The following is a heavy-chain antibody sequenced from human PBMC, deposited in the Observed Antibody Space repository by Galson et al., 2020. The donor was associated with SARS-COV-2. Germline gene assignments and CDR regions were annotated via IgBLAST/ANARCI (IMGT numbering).Heavy chain of an antibody. D-gene: IGHD1-26*01. V-gene: IGHV4-4*07. J-gene: IGHJ4*02. Sequence: ETSETLSLTCTVSGGSLSNYYWTWIRQSAGKGLEWIGRVYISGGTHYNPSLKSRVTMSVDTSKNQFSLKLSSVTAADTAVHYCAREGGWDYYFDYWGQGTLVTVSS. CDR1: GGSLSNYY. CDR3: AREGGWDYYFDY. CDR2: VYISGGT.